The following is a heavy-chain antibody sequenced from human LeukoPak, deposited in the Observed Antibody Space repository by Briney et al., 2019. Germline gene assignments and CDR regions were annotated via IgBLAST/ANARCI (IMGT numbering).Heavy chain of an antibody. CDR1: GFTFSSYG. CDR2: ISYDGSNK. J-gene: IGHJ6*02. Sequence: PGGSLRLSCAVSGFTFSSYGTHWVRQAPGKGLEWVAVISYDGSNKYYADSVKGRFTISRDKSKNTPYLQMNSLRAEDTAVYYCAKDLLGGDSGSYYEVGELGMDVWGQGTTVTVSS. D-gene: IGHD1-26*01. V-gene: IGHV3-30*18. CDR3: AKDLLGGDSGSYYEVGELGMDV.